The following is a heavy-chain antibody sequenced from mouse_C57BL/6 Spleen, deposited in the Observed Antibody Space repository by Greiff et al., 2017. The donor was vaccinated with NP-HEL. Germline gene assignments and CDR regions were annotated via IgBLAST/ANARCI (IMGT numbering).Heavy chain of an antibody. V-gene: IGHV14-2*01. D-gene: IGHD2-3*01. CDR3: ARSYDNEDYDARDY. J-gene: IGHJ4*01. Sequence: VQLQQSGAELVKPGASVKLSCTASGFNIKDYYMHWVKQRPEQGLEWIGRIDPEDGETHYAPKFQGKATITVDTSSNTAYLQLSSLTYEDTAVYYYARSYDNEDYDARDYWGQGTTVTVSS. CDR2: IDPEDGET. CDR1: GFNIKDYY.